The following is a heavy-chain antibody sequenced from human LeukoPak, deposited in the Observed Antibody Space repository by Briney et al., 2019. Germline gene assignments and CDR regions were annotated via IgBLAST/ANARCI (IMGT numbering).Heavy chain of an antibody. CDR2: ISGRGGST. D-gene: IGHD4-17*01. Sequence: GGSLRLSCAAAGFTFSSYAMSWVRQAPGKGLEWVSVISGRGGSTYYADSAKGRSTISRDNSKDTMYLQMNSLRAEDTAVYYCAKSSNPTVTRLGYYYGMDVWGKGTTVTVSS. CDR1: GFTFSSYA. CDR3: AKSSNPTVTRLGYYYGMDV. J-gene: IGHJ6*04. V-gene: IGHV3-23*01.